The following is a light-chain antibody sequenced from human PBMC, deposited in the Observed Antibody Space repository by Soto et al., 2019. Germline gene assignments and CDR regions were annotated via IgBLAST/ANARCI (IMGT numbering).Light chain of an antibody. CDR2: GAS. J-gene: IGKJ1*01. V-gene: IGKV3-15*01. Sequence: EIVMTQSPATLSVSPGARATLSCRASQSVGSDLVWYRQKPGQAPRLLIYGASNRATGVPDRFSGSGSGTVFTLTISSLQSDDVAVYYCQQYLDWPRTFGQGTKVYI. CDR3: QQYLDWPRT. CDR1: QSVGSD.